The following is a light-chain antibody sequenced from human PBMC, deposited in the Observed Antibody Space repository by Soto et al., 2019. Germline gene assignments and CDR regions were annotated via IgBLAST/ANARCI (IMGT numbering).Light chain of an antibody. Sequence: IVFTQSRGTLXXPPXEIXXXSLGASQSVSNNYLAWYQQKPGQAPRLLIYGASNRATGIPDRFSGSGSGTDFTLTISRLEPEDFAVYYCQQYGSSGTFGQGTKVDIK. CDR1: QSVSNNY. V-gene: IGKV3-20*01. CDR2: GAS. CDR3: QQYGSSGT. J-gene: IGKJ1*01.